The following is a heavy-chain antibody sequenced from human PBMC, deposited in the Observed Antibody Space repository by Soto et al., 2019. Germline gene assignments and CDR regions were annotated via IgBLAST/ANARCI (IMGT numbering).Heavy chain of an antibody. V-gene: IGHV3-7*05. CDR1: GFTFSNYW. CDR3: ARELGGSGSY. CDR2: IKQDGSEK. D-gene: IGHD1-26*01. Sequence: GGSLRLSCAASGFTFSNYWMHWVRQAPGEGLEWVANIKQDGSEKYYVDSVKGRFTISRDNAKNSLYLQMNGLRAEDTAVYYCARELGGSGSYWGQGTLVTVSS. J-gene: IGHJ4*02.